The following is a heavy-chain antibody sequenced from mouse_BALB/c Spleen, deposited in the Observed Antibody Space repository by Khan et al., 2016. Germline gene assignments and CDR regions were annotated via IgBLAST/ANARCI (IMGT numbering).Heavy chain of an antibody. J-gene: IGHJ3*01. Sequence: QVQLQQSGSELARPGASVKLSCKASGYTFTNYWMQWIKQRPGQGLEWIGAIYPGDGDTRYAQKFEGKTTLTADTSSSTVYMQLDNLAYEDSAVYYCTWGYGSSFVAWFTYWGQGTLVTVSA. V-gene: IGHV1-87*01. CDR3: TWGYGSSFVAWFTY. CDR2: IYPGDGDT. CDR1: GYTFTNYW. D-gene: IGHD1-1*01.